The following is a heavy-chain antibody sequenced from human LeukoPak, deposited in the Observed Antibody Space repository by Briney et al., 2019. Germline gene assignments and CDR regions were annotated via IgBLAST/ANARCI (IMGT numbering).Heavy chain of an antibody. J-gene: IGHJ4*02. V-gene: IGHV3-23*01. D-gene: IGHD3-22*01. CDR1: GFTFSNYA. CDR3: AEGKGTYNYDSSGYYFGEY. CDR2: RSGSGAST. Sequence: GGSLRLSCAASGFTFSNYAMSWVRQAPGKGLEWVSARSGSGASTFYADSVKGRFTVSRDNSKNTLYLQMNSLRAEDTALYYCAEGKGTYNYDSSGYYFGEYWGQGTLVTVST.